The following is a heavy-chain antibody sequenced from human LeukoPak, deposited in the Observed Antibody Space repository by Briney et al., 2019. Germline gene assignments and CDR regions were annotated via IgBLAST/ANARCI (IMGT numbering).Heavy chain of an antibody. V-gene: IGHV4-4*07. J-gene: IGHJ6*03. CDR2: IYTSGRT. D-gene: IGHD5-12*01. Sequence: SETLSLTCTVSGGSISYYYWNWIRQPAGKGLEWIGRIYTSGRTYYNPSLKSRVSMSVDTSKNQFSLKLSSVTAADTAVYYCARVVSDYEYYYYMDVWGKGTTVTISS. CDR1: GGSISYYY. CDR3: ARVVSDYEYYYYMDV.